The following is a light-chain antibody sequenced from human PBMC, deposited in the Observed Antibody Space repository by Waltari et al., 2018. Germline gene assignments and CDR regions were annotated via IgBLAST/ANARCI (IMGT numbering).Light chain of an antibody. J-gene: IGLJ2*01. CDR1: SSNIGAGYD. CDR3: QSYDSSLNGRV. CDR2: VNI. Sequence: QSVLTQPPSVSGAPGQTVTISCTGSSSNIGAGYDVHWYQHLPGTAPKLLIYVNINRPSGVPDRFSASRSGTSASLAITGLRAEDEGDYYCQSYDSSLNGRVFGGGSRLTVL. V-gene: IGLV1-40*01.